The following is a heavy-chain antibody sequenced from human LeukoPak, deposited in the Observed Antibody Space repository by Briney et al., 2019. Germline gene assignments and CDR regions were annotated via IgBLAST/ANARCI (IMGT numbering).Heavy chain of an antibody. CDR1: GYTFTGYY. CDR2: INLNSGGT. D-gene: IGHD1-14*01. V-gene: IGHV1-2*02. Sequence: ASVKVSCKTSGYTFTGYYMHWMRQAPRQGLEWMGWINLNSGGTNYAQKFQGRVIMTRDTSTSTAYMELNRLRFDDTAVYYCASWAGGNEPIASFDYWGQGTLVTVSS. CDR3: ASWAGGNEPIASFDY. J-gene: IGHJ4*02.